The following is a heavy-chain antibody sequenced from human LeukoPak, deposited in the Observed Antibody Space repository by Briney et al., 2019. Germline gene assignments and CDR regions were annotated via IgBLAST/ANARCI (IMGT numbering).Heavy chain of an antibody. CDR3: ERDPDVEGREGDYFDY. CDR2: IDYSGST. CDR1: GGSISSYY. J-gene: IGHJ4*02. V-gene: IGHV4-59*01. D-gene: IGHD1-26*01. Sequence: SETLSLTCTVSGGSISSYYWSWIRQPPGKGLEWIGYIDYSGSTNYNPSLKSRVTISVDTSKNQFSLKLSSVTAADTAVYYCERDPDVEGREGDYFDYWGQGTLVTVSS.